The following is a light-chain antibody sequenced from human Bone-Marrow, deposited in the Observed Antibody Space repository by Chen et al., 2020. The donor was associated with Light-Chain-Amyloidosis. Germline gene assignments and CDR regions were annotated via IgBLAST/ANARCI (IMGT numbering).Light chain of an antibody. CDR1: QSVLYSSNNKNY. V-gene: IGKV4-1*01. CDR2: WAS. Sequence: DIVMTQSPDSLAVSLVERATINCKSSQSVLYSSNNKNYLAWYQQKPGQPHKLLIYWASTRESGVPDRFSGSGSGTDFTLTISSLQAEDVAVYYCQQYYSTPLTFGGGTKVEIK. J-gene: IGKJ4*01. CDR3: QQYYSTPLT.